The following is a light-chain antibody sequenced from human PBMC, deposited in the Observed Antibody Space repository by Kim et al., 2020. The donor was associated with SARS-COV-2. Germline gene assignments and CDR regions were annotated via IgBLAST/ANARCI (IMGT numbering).Light chain of an antibody. CDR1: NLGSDS. Sequence: SYELTQPPSLSVAPGKTARITCGGNNLGSDSVHWYQQKPGQAPVLVIYYDTDRPSGVPERFSGSNAGNTATLTISRVEVGDEADYYCQVWDSGTDHMVFGGGTQLTVL. CDR2: YDT. J-gene: IGLJ2*01. V-gene: IGLV3-21*04. CDR3: QVWDSGTDHMV.